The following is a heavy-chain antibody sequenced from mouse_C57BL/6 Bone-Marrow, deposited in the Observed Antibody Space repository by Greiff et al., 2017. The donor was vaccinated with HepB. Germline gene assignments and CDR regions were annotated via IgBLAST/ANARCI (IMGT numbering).Heavy chain of an antibody. V-gene: IGHV1-59*01. J-gene: IGHJ2*01. CDR3: ARQRYFDY. CDR1: GYTFTSYW. CDR2: IDPSDSYT. Sequence: VQLQQPGAELVRPGTSVKLSCKASGYTFTSYWMHWVKQWPGQGLEWIGVIDPSDSYTNYNQKFKGKATLTVDTSSSTAYMQLSSLTSEDSAVYYCARQRYFDYWGQGTTLTVSS.